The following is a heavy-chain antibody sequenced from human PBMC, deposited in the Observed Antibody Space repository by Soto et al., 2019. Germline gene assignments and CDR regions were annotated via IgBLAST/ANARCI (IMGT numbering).Heavy chain of an antibody. CDR3: AKGHLGTPIDY. J-gene: IGHJ4*02. D-gene: IGHD7-27*01. CDR2: ITPILGIA. CDR1: GGTFSSYS. Sequence: GASVKVCCKAPGGTFSSYSINRVRQAPGQGLEWMGRITPILGIANYAQKFQGRVTITADKSTSTAYMELSSLRSEDTAVYYCAKGHLGTPIDYWGQGTLVTVSS. V-gene: IGHV1-69*02.